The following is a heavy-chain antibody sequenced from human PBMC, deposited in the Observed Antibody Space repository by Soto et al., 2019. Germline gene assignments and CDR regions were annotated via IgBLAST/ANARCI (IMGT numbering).Heavy chain of an antibody. J-gene: IGHJ4*02. Sequence: GASVKVSCKASGGTFSSYAISWVRQAPGQGLEWMGGIIPIFGTANYAQKFQGRVTITADKSTSTAYMELSSLRSEDTAVYYCARDRGYCSSTSCFIFSNFDYWGQGTLVTAPQ. D-gene: IGHD2-2*01. CDR2: IIPIFGTA. CDR1: GGTFSSYA. V-gene: IGHV1-69*06. CDR3: ARDRGYCSSTSCFIFSNFDY.